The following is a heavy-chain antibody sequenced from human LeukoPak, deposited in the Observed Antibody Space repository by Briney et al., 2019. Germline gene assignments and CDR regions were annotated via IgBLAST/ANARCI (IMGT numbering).Heavy chain of an antibody. D-gene: IGHD4-23*01. J-gene: IGHJ6*03. Sequence: PGGSLRLSCAASGFTFSSYAMSWVRQAPGKGLEWVSSINSSSSYIYYADSVKGRFTISRDNAKNSLYLQMNSLRAEDTAVYYCARNYGGWTFYHYYYMDVWGKGTTVTVSS. CDR3: ARNYGGWTFYHYYYMDV. CDR1: GFTFSSYA. CDR2: INSSSSYI. V-gene: IGHV3-21*01.